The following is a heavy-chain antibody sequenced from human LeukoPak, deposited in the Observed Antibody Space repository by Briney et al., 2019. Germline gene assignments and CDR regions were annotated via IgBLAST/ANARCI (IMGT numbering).Heavy chain of an antibody. CDR2: MYYSGST. V-gene: IGHV4-30-4*01. CDR3: ARPYYYDSRIDP. CDR1: GGSISRGDYY. J-gene: IGHJ5*02. D-gene: IGHD3-22*01. Sequence: SETLSLTCTVSGGSISRGDYYWSWIRQPPGKGLEWIAYMYYSGSTYYNPSLKSRVTMSADTSKNQLSLKLSSVTAADTAVYYCARPYYYDSRIDPWGQGILATVSS.